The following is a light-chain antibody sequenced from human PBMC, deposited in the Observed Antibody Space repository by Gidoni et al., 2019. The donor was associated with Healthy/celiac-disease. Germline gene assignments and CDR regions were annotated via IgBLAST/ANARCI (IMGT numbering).Light chain of an antibody. CDR3: QQRSNWPLT. J-gene: IGKJ4*01. CDR2: DAS. CDR1: QSVSSY. Sequence: TVLTQSPATLSLSPGERATLSCRASQSVSSYLAWYQQKPGQAPRLLIYDASNRATGIPARFSGSGSGTDFTLTISSLEPEDFAVYYCQQRSNWPLTFGGGTKVEIK. V-gene: IGKV3-11*01.